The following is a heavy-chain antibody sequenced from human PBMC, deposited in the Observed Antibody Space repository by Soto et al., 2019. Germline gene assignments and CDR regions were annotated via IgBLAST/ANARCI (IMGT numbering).Heavy chain of an antibody. Sequence: GASVKVSCKASGYTFNSYAIRWVRQAPGQGLEWMGGISPMFGTTNYAQKFQGRVTMTTDTSTSTAHMDLSRLRSEDTAVYYCARDCASGYYYTLAVWGKETRVPSPQ. J-gene: IGHJ6*04. CDR1: GYTFNSYA. D-gene: IGHD3-10*01. CDR2: ISPMFGTT. CDR3: ARDCASGYYYTLAV. V-gene: IGHV1-69*05.